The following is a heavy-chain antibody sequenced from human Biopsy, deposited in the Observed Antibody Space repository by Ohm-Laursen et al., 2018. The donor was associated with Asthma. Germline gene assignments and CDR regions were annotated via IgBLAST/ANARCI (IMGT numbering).Heavy chain of an antibody. V-gene: IGHV3-30*18. J-gene: IGHJ4*02. D-gene: IGHD5-12*01. CDR1: GFMFRSFG. Sequence: LSLTCAASGFMFRSFGMHWVRQAPGKGLEWVAVISYDGNHKFYEDSAKGRFTISRDNSKNTLYLQMNSLRTEDTAVYYCAKRRGYSGHDNDYWGQGTLVIVSS. CDR3: AKRRGYSGHDNDY. CDR2: ISYDGNHK.